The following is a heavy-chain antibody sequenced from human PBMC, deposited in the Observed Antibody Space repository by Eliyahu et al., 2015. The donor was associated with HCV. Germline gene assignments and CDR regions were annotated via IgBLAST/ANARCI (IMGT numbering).Heavy chain of an antibody. D-gene: IGHD3-22*01. V-gene: IGHV3-15*01. CDR1: GFTFSNAW. CDR3: TTDYSGYLAVTGYLDY. CDR2: IKTKTDGGTT. Sequence: EVQLVESGGGLVKPGGSLRLSCAASGFTFSNAWMNWVRQAPGKGLEGVGRIKTKTDGGTTDYAAPVKGRFTISRDDSKKTLYLQMNSLETEDTAVYYCTTDYSGYLAVTGYLDYWGQGTLVTVSS. J-gene: IGHJ4*02.